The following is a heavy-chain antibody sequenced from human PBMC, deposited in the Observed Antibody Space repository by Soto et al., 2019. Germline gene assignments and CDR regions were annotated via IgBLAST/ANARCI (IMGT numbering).Heavy chain of an antibody. V-gene: IGHV3-33*01. Sequence: GGSLRLSCAASGFTFSSYGMHWVRQAPGKGLEWVAVIWYDGSNKYYADSVKGRFTISRDNSKNTLYLQMNSLRAEDTAVYYCAREEQLVLSHGSWFDPWGQGTLVTVSS. J-gene: IGHJ5*02. CDR3: AREEQLVLSHGSWFDP. D-gene: IGHD6-6*01. CDR1: GFTFSSYG. CDR2: IWYDGSNK.